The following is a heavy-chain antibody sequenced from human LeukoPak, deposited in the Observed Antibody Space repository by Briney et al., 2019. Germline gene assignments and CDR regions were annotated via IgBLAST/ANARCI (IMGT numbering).Heavy chain of an antibody. CDR3: ARVPYYDFWSGYSVVNGMDV. CDR2: INHSGST. Sequence: SETLCLTCAVYGGSFSGYYWSWIRQPPGKGLEWIGEINHSGSTNYNPSLKSRVTISVDTSKNQFSLKLSSVTAADTAVYYCARVPYYDFWSGYSVVNGMDVWGQGTTVTVSS. J-gene: IGHJ6*02. D-gene: IGHD3-3*01. CDR1: GGSFSGYY. V-gene: IGHV4-34*01.